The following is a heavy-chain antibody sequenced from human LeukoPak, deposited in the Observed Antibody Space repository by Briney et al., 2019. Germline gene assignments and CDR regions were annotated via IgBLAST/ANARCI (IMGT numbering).Heavy chain of an antibody. J-gene: IGHJ4*02. Sequence: SLRLSCAASGFTFDDYAMHSVRQAPGKGLEWVSGMSWNSGSIGYADSVKGRFTISRDNAKNSLYLQMNSRRAEDTALYYCAMGPEDSSPPFDYWGRGTLVTVSS. CDR3: AMGPEDSSPPFDY. D-gene: IGHD6-6*01. V-gene: IGHV3-9*01. CDR1: GFTFDDYA. CDR2: MSWNSGSI.